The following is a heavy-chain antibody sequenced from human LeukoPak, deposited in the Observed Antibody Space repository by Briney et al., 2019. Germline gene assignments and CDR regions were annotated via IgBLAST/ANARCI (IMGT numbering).Heavy chain of an antibody. CDR1: GGSISRGDYY. V-gene: IGHV4-30-4*01. Sequence: PSETQSLTCTVSGGSISRGDYYWSWIRQSPGKGLEWIGYIYYSGSTFYNPSLKSRLTISVDTSKNHFSLKLNSVTAADTAVYYCARVRRFGELYNYYGMDVWGKGTTVTVSS. J-gene: IGHJ6*04. CDR3: ARVRRFGELYNYYGMDV. CDR2: IYYSGST. D-gene: IGHD3-10*01.